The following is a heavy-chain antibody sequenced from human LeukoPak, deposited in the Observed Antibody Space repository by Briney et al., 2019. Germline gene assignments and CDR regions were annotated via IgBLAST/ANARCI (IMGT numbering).Heavy chain of an antibody. D-gene: IGHD3-22*01. V-gene: IGHV4-61*02. CDR1: GGSISSGYYY. Sequence: PSQTLSLTCTVSGGSISSGYYYWSWIRQPAGKGLEWIGRIFTSGSTNYNPSLKSRVTISVDTSENQFSLKLSSVTAADTAVYYCARPTEDDSSAYIDAFDIWGQGTMVTVSS. CDR2: IFTSGST. CDR3: ARPTEDDSSAYIDAFDI. J-gene: IGHJ3*02.